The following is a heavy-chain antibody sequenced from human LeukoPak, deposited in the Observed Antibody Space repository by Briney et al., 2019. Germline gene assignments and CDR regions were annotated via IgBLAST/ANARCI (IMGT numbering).Heavy chain of an antibody. V-gene: IGHV3-7*01. CDR2: IKEDGSEK. J-gene: IGHJ4*02. D-gene: IGHD6-19*01. Sequence: GGSLRLSCAASGFTFSSYWMVWVRQAPGKGLEWVANIKEDGSEKYYVDSVKGRFTISRDNAKNSLFLQMNSLRAEDTAVYYCARDRMGIAVAGTRDFDYWGQGTLVTVSS. CDR1: GFTFSSYW. CDR3: ARDRMGIAVAGTRDFDY.